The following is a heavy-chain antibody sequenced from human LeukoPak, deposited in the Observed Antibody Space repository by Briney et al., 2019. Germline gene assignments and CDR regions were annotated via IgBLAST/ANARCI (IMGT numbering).Heavy chain of an antibody. Sequence: SETLSLTCAVYGGSSSGYYWSWIRQPPGKGLEWIGSIYNDGNTYYNPSLKSRVTISVDTSNNQFSLELNSVTAADTAMYYCARSGSGTTVDYWGQGTLVSVSA. CDR3: ARSGSGTTVDY. CDR2: IYNDGNT. D-gene: IGHD3-10*01. J-gene: IGHJ4*02. V-gene: IGHV4-34*01. CDR1: GGSSSGYY.